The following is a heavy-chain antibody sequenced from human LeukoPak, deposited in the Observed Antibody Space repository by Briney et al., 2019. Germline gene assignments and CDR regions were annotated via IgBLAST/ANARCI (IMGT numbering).Heavy chain of an antibody. Sequence: PGGSLRLSCAASGFTVSSNYMSWVRQAPGKGLEWVSVIYSGGSTYYADSVKDRFTISRDNSRNTLYLQMNSLRAEDTAVYYCARGNYYDSSGYYCDAFDIWGQGTMVTVSS. D-gene: IGHD3-22*01. CDR2: IYSGGST. J-gene: IGHJ3*02. V-gene: IGHV3-53*01. CDR3: ARGNYYDSSGYYCDAFDI. CDR1: GFTVSSNY.